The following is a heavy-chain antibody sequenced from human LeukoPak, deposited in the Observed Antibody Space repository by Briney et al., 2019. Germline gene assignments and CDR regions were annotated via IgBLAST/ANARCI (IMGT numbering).Heavy chain of an antibody. Sequence: SETLSLTCAVSGYSISSGHYWGWIRQPPGKGLEWIGSIYHSGSTYYNPSLKSRVTISVDTSKNQFSLKLSSVTAADTAVYYCARNPHWMVRGVITWGQGTLVTVSS. V-gene: IGHV4-38-2*01. CDR2: IYHSGST. D-gene: IGHD3-10*01. J-gene: IGHJ5*02. CDR1: GYSISSGHY. CDR3: ARNPHWMVRGVIT.